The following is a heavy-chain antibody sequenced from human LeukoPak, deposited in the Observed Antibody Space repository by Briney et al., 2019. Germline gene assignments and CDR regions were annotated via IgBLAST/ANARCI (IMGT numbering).Heavy chain of an antibody. Sequence: PSETLSLTCTVSGGSVSSGGYYWSWVRQHPGKGLEWIGYIYYSGSTYYNPSLKSRVTISLDTSKNHFSLTPSSVTAADTAVYYCASALYYFYMDVWGKGTTVTVFS. CDR2: IYYSGST. V-gene: IGHV4-31*03. CDR1: GGSVSSGGYY. J-gene: IGHJ6*03. CDR3: ASALYYFYMDV.